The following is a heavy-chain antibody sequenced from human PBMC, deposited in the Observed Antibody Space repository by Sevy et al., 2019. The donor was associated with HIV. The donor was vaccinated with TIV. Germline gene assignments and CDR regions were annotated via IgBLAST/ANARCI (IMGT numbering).Heavy chain of an antibody. Sequence: SETLSLTCTVSGGSVSSGGHYWGWVRQPPGKGLEWIGYIHYSGNTNYNPSLKSPVTISVDTSKEQFSLKLSSVTAADTAVYYCARYKIFAVGFNGMDVWGQGTTVTVSS. CDR2: IHYSGNT. CDR3: ARYKIFAVGFNGMDV. D-gene: IGHD3-3*01. CDR1: GGSVSSGGHY. J-gene: IGHJ6*02. V-gene: IGHV4-61*08.